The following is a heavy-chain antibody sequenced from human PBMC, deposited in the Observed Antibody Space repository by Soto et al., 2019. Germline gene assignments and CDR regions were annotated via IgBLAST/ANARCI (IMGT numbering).Heavy chain of an antibody. D-gene: IGHD2-2*01. CDR2: IYYSGST. CDR1: GGSISSYY. Sequence: SETLSLTCTVSGGSISSYYWSWIRQPPGKGLEWIGYIYYSGSTNYNPSLKSRVTISVDTSKNQFSLKLSSVTAADTAVYYCARWTKDLAQLNHRNRDQFMTAIDAFDIWGQGTMVTVSS. V-gene: IGHV4-59*01. CDR3: ARWTKDLAQLNHRNRDQFMTAIDAFDI. J-gene: IGHJ3*02.